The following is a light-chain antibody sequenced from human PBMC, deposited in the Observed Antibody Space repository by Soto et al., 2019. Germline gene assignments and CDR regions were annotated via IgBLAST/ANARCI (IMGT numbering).Light chain of an antibody. V-gene: IGKV3-15*01. CDR2: GAS. Sequence: EIVMTQSPSTLSASPGERATISCRASQSISSNLAWYHQKPGQAPTLLIYGASTTAAGIPARCSGSGSGTDFTLTISSRLPEDVSAYYCQQYNNWPPTFGQGTKVEIK. CDR1: QSISSN. J-gene: IGKJ1*01. CDR3: QQYNNWPPT.